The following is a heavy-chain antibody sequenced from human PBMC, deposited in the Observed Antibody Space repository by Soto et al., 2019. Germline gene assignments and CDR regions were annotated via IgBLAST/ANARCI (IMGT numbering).Heavy chain of an antibody. V-gene: IGHV4-59*12. CDR3: ARWGVTGIVIPSHWFDP. Sequence: PSETLSLTCTVSGGSISSYYWSWIRQPPGKGLEWIGYIYYSGSTNYNPSLNNRISLSLDTSQNQFSLKLLSVTAADTAIYYCARWGVTGIVIPSHWFDPWGQGTLVTVSS. J-gene: IGHJ5*02. CDR2: IYYSGST. CDR1: GGSISSYY. D-gene: IGHD2-21*02.